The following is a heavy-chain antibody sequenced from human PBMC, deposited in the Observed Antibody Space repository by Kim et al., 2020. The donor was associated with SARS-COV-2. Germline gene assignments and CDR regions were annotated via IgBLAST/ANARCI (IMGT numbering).Heavy chain of an antibody. CDR2: ISWNSGSI. D-gene: IGHD3-10*01. J-gene: IGHJ4*02. CDR3: AKDIGRFREVGPKFDY. CDR1: GFTFDDYA. V-gene: IGHV3-9*01. Sequence: GGSLRLSCAASGFTFDDYAMHWVRQAPGKGLEWVSGISWNSGSIGYADSVKGRFTISRDNAKNSLYLQMNSLRAEDTALYYCAKDIGRFREVGPKFDYWGQGTLVTVSS.